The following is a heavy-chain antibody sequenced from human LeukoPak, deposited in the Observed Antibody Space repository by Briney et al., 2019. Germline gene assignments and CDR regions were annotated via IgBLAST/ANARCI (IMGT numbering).Heavy chain of an antibody. D-gene: IGHD3-22*01. CDR3: ARDGTNTYYYDSSGFSSN. V-gene: IGHV3-21*01. Sequence: GGSLRLSCAASGFTFSSYSMNWVRQAPGKGLEWVSSISSSSSSINNADSVNGRFTISRDNTKNSLYLQMNSLRAEDTAVYYCARDGTNTYYYDSSGFSSNWGQGTLVTVSS. CDR1: GFTFSSYS. J-gene: IGHJ4*02. CDR2: ISSSSSSI.